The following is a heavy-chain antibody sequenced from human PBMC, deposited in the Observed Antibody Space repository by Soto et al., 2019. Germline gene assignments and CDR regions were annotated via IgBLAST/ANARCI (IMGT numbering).Heavy chain of an antibody. CDR3: AIRGYSYGRYYYCGMDV. CDR2: IDPSDSYT. J-gene: IGHJ6*02. Sequence: PGESLKISCKGSGCSFTSYWISWVRQMPGKGLEWMGRIDPSDSYTNYSPSFQGHVTISADKSISTAYLQWSSLKASDTAMYYCAIRGYSYGRYYYCGMDVWGQGTTVTV. CDR1: GCSFTSYW. V-gene: IGHV5-10-1*01. D-gene: IGHD5-18*01.